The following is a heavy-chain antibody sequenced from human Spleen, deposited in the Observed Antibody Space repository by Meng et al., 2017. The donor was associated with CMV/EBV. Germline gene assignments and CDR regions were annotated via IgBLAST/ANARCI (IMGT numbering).Heavy chain of an antibody. CDR1: GFILNDYY. CDR3: ARGGYCSSTSCYIYYGMDV. J-gene: IGHJ6*02. V-gene: IGHV3-74*01. CDR2: INAEGGST. Sequence: GGSLRLSCAASGFILNDYYMIWVRQAPGKGLVWVSRINAEGGSTSYADSVKGRFTISRDNAKNTLYLQMNSLRAEDTAVYYCARGGYCSSTSCYIYYGMDVWGQGTTVTVSS. D-gene: IGHD2-2*02.